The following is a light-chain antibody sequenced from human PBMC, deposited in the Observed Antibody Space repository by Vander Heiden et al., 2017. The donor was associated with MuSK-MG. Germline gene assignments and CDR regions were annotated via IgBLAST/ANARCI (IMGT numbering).Light chain of an antibody. V-gene: IGKV3-20*01. CDR2: GAS. CDR1: QNIGSNS. Sequence: EVVLTQSPGTLSLSPGERATLSCRASQNIGSNSLAWYQQKPGQGHRLLIYGASRRATGIPDRFSGSGFGTDFTLTISRLEPEDFAVYYCQQYASSPPLTFGQGTRLEIK. CDR3: QQYASSPPLT. J-gene: IGKJ5*01.